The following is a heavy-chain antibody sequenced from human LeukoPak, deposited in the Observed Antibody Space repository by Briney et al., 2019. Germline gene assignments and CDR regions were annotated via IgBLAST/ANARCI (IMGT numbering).Heavy chain of an antibody. CDR1: GGSFSGYY. CDR2: INHSGST. CDR3: ARTYYYDSSGYYEFDY. D-gene: IGHD3-22*01. Sequence: SETLSLTCAVYGGSFSGYYWSWIRQPPGKGLEWIGEINHSGSTNYNPSLKSRVTISVDTSKNQFSLKLSSVTAADTAVYYCARTYYYDSSGYYEFDYWGQGTLVTVSS. J-gene: IGHJ4*02. V-gene: IGHV4-34*01.